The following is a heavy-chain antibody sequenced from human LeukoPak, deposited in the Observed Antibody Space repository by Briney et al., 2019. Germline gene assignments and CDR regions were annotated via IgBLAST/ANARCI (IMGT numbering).Heavy chain of an antibody. V-gene: IGHV5-51*01. CDR2: IYPGDSDT. CDR1: GYSFTSYW. D-gene: IGHD3-22*01. J-gene: IGHJ4*02. Sequence: GEPLKISCKGSGYSFTSYWIGWVRQMPGKGLEWMGIIYPGDSDTRHSPSFQGQVTISADKSISTAYLQWSSLKASDTAMYYCARLLADYYDSSGSLSRAFDYWGQGTLVTASS. CDR3: ARLLADYYDSSGSLSRAFDY.